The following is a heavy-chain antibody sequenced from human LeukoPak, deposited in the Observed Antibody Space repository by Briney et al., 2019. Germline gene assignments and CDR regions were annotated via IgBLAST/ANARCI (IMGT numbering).Heavy chain of an antibody. CDR1: GGSISSSNW. Sequence: PSETLSLTCTVSGGSISSSNWWSWVRQPPGKGLEWIGEIYHSGRTNYNPSLKSRVTISVDKSKNQFSLKLSSVTAADAAVYYCARIGYCSSTSCLDYWGQGTLVTVSS. CDR3: ARIGYCSSTSCLDY. D-gene: IGHD2-2*03. CDR2: IYHSGRT. J-gene: IGHJ4*02. V-gene: IGHV4-4*02.